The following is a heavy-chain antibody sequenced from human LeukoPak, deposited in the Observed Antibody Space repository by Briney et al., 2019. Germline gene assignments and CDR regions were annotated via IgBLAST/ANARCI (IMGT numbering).Heavy chain of an antibody. J-gene: IGHJ3*02. CDR1: GGSISSYY. Sequence: SETLSLTCTVSGGSISSYYWNWIRQSPGKGLEWIGYIYYTGSTNYNPSLRSRVTISVDTSKNQFSLKLSSVNAADTAVYYCARELDAFDIWGQGTMVTVSS. V-gene: IGHV4-59*01. CDR2: IYYTGST. CDR3: ARELDAFDI.